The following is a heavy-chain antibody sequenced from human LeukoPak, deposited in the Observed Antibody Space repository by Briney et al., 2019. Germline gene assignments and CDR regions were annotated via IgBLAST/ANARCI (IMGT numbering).Heavy chain of an antibody. CDR1: GFTFSYYG. D-gene: IGHD6-19*01. J-gene: IGHJ6*03. CDR3: ARDTTDPVAPLLYHMDV. CDR2: ISDDGSKT. Sequence: GGSLRPSCEGSGFTFSYYGIHWVRQAPGKALEWVAFISDDGSKTYYADSVKGRFSISRDNPKSTLSLQMNSLRAEDTAVYYCARDTTDPVAPLLYHMDVWGKGTPVTVSS. V-gene: IGHV3-30*03.